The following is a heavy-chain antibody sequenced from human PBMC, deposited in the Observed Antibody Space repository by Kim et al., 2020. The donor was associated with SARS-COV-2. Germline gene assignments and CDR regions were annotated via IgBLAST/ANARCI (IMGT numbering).Heavy chain of an antibody. J-gene: IGHJ3*02. Sequence: GGSLRLSCAASGFTFSSYGMHWVRQAPGKGLEWVAVISYDGSNKYYADSVKGRFTISRDNSKNTLYLQMNSLRAEDTAVYYCAKDYSSQRQWLVPGLHDAFDIWGQGTMVTVSS. V-gene: IGHV3-30*18. CDR2: ISYDGSNK. CDR3: AKDYSSQRQWLVPGLHDAFDI. D-gene: IGHD6-19*01. CDR1: GFTFSSYG.